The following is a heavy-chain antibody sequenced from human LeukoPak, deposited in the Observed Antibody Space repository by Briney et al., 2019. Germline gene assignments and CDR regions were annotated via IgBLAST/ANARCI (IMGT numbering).Heavy chain of an antibody. V-gene: IGHV5-51*01. CDR3: ARHSLVGATRSYFDY. CDR2: IYPGDSDT. D-gene: IGHD1-26*01. J-gene: IGHJ4*02. CDR1: GYSFSTYW. Sequence: GESLKISCKGFGYSFSTYWIGWVRQMPGKGLEWMGIIYPGDSDTRYSPSFQGQVTISADKSISTAYLQWSSLKASDTAIYFCARHSLVGATRSYFDYWGQGTQVAVSS.